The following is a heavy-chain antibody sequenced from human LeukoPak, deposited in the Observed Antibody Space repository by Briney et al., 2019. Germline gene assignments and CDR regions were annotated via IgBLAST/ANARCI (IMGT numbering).Heavy chain of an antibody. V-gene: IGHV3-33*01. D-gene: IGHD2-2*01. J-gene: IGHJ5*02. CDR3: ARGSGDIVVVPAAMQFDP. Sequence: GRSLRLSCAASGFTFSSHGVHWVRQAPGKGLEWVAVIWYDGSNKYYADSVKGRFTISRDNSKNTLYLQMNSLRAEDTAVYYCARGSGDIVVVPAAMQFDPWGQGTLVTVSS. CDR2: IWYDGSNK. CDR1: GFTFSSHG.